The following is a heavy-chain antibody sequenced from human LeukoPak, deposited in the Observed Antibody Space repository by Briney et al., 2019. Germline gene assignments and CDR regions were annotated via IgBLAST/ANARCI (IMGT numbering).Heavy chain of an antibody. D-gene: IGHD6-19*01. V-gene: IGHV3-33*01. CDR2: IWYDGSNK. CDR1: GFTFSSYS. CDR3: ATDLSSGWPRARHYYYGMDV. Sequence: GGSLRLSCAASGFTFSSYSVHWVRQAPGKGLEWVAVIWYDGSNKYYADSVKGRFTISRDNSKNTLYLQMNSLRAEDTAVYYCATDLSSGWPRARHYYYGMDVWGQGTTVTVSS. J-gene: IGHJ6*02.